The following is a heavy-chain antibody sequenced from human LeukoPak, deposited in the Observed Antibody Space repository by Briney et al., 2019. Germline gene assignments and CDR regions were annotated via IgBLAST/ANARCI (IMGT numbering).Heavy chain of an antibody. V-gene: IGHV1-18*01. CDR2: ISAYNGNT. Sequence: GASVKVSCKASGYTFTSYGISWVRQAPGQGLEWMGWISAYNGNTNYAQKLQGRVTMTTDTSTSTAYMELRSLRSDDTAVYYCARKIRFSRPLPYYYMDVWGKGTTVTVSS. J-gene: IGHJ6*03. CDR1: GYTFTSYG. D-gene: IGHD3-3*01. CDR3: ARKIRFSRPLPYYYMDV.